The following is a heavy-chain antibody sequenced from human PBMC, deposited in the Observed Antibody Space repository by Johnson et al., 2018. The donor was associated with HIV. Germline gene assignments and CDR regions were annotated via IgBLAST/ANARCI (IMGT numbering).Heavy chain of an antibody. CDR3: AKGGGSSWSDAFDI. V-gene: IGHV3-7*05. D-gene: IGHD6-13*01. Sequence: VQLVESGGGLVQPGGSLRLSCVVSGFAFNTYWMSWARQAPGKGLEWVANIKQDESEKYYVDSVKGRFTISRDNAKNSLYLQMNSLRAEDTAVYYCAKGGGSSWSDAFDIWGQGTMVTVSS. J-gene: IGHJ3*02. CDR1: GFAFNTYW. CDR2: IKQDESEK.